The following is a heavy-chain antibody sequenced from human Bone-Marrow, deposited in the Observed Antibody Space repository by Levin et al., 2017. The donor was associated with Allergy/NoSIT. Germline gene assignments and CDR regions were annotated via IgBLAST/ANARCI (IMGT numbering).Heavy chain of an antibody. CDR1: GFTFSSYA. D-gene: IGHD1-26*01. J-gene: IGHJ4*02. CDR2: ISYDGSNK. V-gene: IGHV3-30-3*01. Sequence: GGSLRLSCAASGFTFSSYAMHWVRQAPGKGLEWVAVISYDGSNKYYADSVKGRFTISRDNSKNTLYLQMNSLRAEDTAVYYCARGHGWELGVFDYWGQGTLVTVSS. CDR3: ARGHGWELGVFDY.